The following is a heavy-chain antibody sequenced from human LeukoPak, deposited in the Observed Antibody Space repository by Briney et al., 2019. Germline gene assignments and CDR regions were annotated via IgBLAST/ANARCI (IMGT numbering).Heavy chain of an antibody. CDR3: ARDHSSGWPHSFDI. V-gene: IGHV3-7*04. CDR2: IKQDGRDK. D-gene: IGHD6-19*01. CDR1: RFTFSNYR. J-gene: IGHJ3*02. Sequence: GGSVTLSCAASRFTFSNYRMRWLRQATGKGLEGVANIKQDGRDKYYVVSVKGRFTISRDNAKNSLYLQMNSLRAEDTAVYYCARDHSSGWPHSFDIWGQGTMVTVSS.